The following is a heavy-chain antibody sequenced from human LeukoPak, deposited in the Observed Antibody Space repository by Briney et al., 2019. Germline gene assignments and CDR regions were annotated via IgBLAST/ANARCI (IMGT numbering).Heavy chain of an antibody. CDR2: ITSGGSTM. CDR1: GFPFSSYV. CDR3: ARGATTVTTQACCL. J-gene: IGHJ3*01. Sequence: GGSLRLSCAASGFPFSSYVMNWVRQAPGKGLERVSYITSGGSTMYYVDSVRGRFTISRDNAKNSLFLQMNSLRAEDTAVYYCARGATTVTTQACCLWGQGTLVSVSS. D-gene: IGHD4-11*01. V-gene: IGHV3-48*03.